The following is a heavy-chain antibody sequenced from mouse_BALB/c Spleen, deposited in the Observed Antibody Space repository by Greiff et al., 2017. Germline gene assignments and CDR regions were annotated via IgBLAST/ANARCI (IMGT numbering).Heavy chain of an antibody. CDR3: ARGITTVWDY. V-gene: IGHV3-2*02. Sequence: EVKLMESGPGLVKPSQSLSLTCTVTGYSITSDYAWNWIRQFPGNKLEWMGYISYSGSTSYNPSLKSRISITRDTSKNQFFLQLNSVTTEDTATYYCARGITTVWDYWGQGTTLTVSS. J-gene: IGHJ2*01. CDR1: GYSITSDYA. D-gene: IGHD1-1*01. CDR2: ISYSGST.